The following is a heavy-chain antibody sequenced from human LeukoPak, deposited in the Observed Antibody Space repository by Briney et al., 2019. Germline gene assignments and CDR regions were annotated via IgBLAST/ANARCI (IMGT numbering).Heavy chain of an antibody. Sequence: GASLRLSCAASGFIFSNYAMSWVRQAPGKGLEWVSAIGGRDSGTYYADSVRGRFTDSRDDPKNTLYLQMNTLRAEDTAVYYCAKWGDYDILTGYYDSDYWGQGTLVTVSS. CDR2: IGGRDSGT. J-gene: IGHJ4*02. V-gene: IGHV3-23*01. CDR3: AKWGDYDILTGYYDSDY. D-gene: IGHD3-9*01. CDR1: GFIFSNYA.